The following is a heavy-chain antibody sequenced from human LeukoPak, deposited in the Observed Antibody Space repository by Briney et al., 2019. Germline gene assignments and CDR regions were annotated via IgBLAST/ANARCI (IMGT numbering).Heavy chain of an antibody. CDR1: GFTFSKTW. CDR3: ITDTYDFDH. CDR2: IMSKTDGGTA. V-gene: IGHV3-15*01. D-gene: IGHD2-2*01. J-gene: IGHJ4*02. Sequence: GGSLGLSCAASGFTFSKTWMSWVRQAPGKGLEWVGRIMSKTDGGTADYGAPVKGRFTFSRDDSKNTLYLQMNSLKPEDTAVYYCITDTYDFDHWGQGTLVTVSS.